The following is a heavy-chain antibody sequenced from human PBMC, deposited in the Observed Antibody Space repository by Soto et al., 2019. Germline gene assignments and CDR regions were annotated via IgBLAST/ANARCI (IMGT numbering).Heavy chain of an antibody. Sequence: SETLSLTCVVSGGSLSSYYWGWIRQPPGKGLEWIGNIFYSGSTYYNPSLKSRVTISVDTSQNQFSLKLSSVSAADTAVYSCARSSYRYVHFDYWSQGTLVTVSS. D-gene: IGHD3-10*02. V-gene: IGHV4-59*04. CDR1: GGSLSSYY. J-gene: IGHJ4*02. CDR3: ARSSYRYVHFDY. CDR2: IFYSGST.